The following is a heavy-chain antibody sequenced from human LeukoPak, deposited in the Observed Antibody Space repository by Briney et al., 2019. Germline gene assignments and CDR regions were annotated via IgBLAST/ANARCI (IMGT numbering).Heavy chain of an antibody. CDR3: ARLSYNWNTGY. Sequence: SETLSLTCTVSGGSISGSSYYWGWIRQPPGKGLEWIGSIYYSGSTYYGPSLNGRVTMSIDTSKNQFSLKLTSVTAADTAVYYCARLSYNWNTGYWGQGTLVTVSS. CDR2: IYYSGST. D-gene: IGHD1/OR15-1a*01. CDR1: GGSISGSSYY. J-gene: IGHJ4*02. V-gene: IGHV4-39*01.